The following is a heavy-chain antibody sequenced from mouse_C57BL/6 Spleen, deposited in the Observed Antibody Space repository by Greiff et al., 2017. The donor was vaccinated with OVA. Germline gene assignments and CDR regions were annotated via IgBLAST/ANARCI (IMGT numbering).Heavy chain of an antibody. D-gene: IGHD2-12*01. Sequence: QVQLQQPGTELVKPGASVKLSCKASGYTFTSYWMHWVKQRPGQGLEWIGNINPSNGGTNYNEKFKSKATLTVDKSTSTAYMQLSSLTSEDSAVYSCANLLRRGGYYYAMDYWGQGTSVTVSS. CDR2: INPSNGGT. CDR1: GYTFTSYW. CDR3: ANLLRRGGYYYAMDY. J-gene: IGHJ4*01. V-gene: IGHV1-53*01.